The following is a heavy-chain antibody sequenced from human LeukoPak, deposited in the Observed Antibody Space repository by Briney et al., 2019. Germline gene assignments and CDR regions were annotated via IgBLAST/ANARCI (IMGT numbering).Heavy chain of an antibody. CDR1: GGSFSGYY. Sequence: SETLSLTCAVYGGSFSGYYWSWIRQPPGKGLEWIGEINHSGSTNYNPSLKSRVTISVDTSKNQFSLKLSSVTAADTAVYYCARNTRRDGYNFIDYWGQGTLVTVSS. J-gene: IGHJ4*02. D-gene: IGHD5-24*01. CDR3: ARNTRRDGYNFIDY. CDR2: INHSGST. V-gene: IGHV4-34*01.